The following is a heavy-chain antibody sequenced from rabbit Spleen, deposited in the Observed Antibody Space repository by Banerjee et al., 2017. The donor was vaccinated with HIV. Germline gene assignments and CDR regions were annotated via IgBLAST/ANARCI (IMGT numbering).Heavy chain of an antibody. V-gene: IGHV1S45*01. D-gene: IGHD1-1*01. J-gene: IGHJ4*01. CDR3: ARDLTSVIGWNFNL. CDR1: GFSFSSSYD. CDR2: MNTATDKG. Sequence: QEQLVESGGGLVKPGASLTLTCTASGFSFSSSYDMCWVRQAPGKGLEWIACMNTATDKGVYATWAKGRFTISRTSSTTVTLQMTSLTAADTATYFCARDLTSVIGWNFNLWGQGTLVTVS.